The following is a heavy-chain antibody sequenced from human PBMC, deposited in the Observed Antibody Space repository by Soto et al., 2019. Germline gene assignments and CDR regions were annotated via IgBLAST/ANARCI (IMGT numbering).Heavy chain of an antibody. J-gene: IGHJ5*02. CDR2: INHSGST. CDR3: ARGRRQQLLLSHWFDP. V-gene: IGHV4-34*01. D-gene: IGHD6-13*01. Sequence: PSETLSLTCAVYGGSFSGYYWSWIRHPPGKGLEWIGEINHSGSTNYNPSLKSRVTISVDTSKNQFSLKLSSVTAADTAVYYCARGRRQQLLLSHWFDPWGQGTLVTVS. CDR1: GGSFSGYY.